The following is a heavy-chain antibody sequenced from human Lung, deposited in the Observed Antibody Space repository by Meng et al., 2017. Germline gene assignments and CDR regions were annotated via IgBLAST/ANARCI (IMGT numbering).Heavy chain of an antibody. J-gene: IGHJ4*02. D-gene: IGHD3-10*01. V-gene: IGHV4-34*01. CDR3: ARERHSTIIRGVIDF. CDR1: GGSISGSY. Sequence: QVQLPQWVAGLLRPSENLSLPCAVYGGSISGSYWSWIRQSPAKGLEWIGKINHRGSTNYNPSLESRVTISVDTPKNQFSLRLTSMTVADTAVYYCARERHSTIIRGVIDFWGQGALVTVSS. CDR2: INHRGST.